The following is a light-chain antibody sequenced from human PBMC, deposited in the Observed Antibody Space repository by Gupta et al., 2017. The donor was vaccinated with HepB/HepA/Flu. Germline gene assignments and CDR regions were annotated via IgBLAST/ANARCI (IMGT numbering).Light chain of an antibody. J-gene: IGKJ2*01. V-gene: IGKV4-1*01. CDR2: WAS. CDR3: QQYYSTPYT. CDR1: QSVLYSSNNKNY. Sequence: DIVMTQSPDSLAVPLGERATINCKSSQSVLYSSNNKNYLAWFQQKPGQPPKLLIYWASTRKSGVPDRFSGSGSGTDFTLTISSLQAEDVAVYYCQQYYSTPYTFGQGTKLEIK.